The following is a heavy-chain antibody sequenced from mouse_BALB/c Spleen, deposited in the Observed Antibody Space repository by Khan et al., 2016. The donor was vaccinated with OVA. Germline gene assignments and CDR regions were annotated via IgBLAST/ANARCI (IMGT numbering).Heavy chain of an antibody. J-gene: IGHJ2*01. Sequence: QVRLQQSGPELVKPGSSMKMSCRASGYTFTDYVINWVKQRAGQGLEWIGQIFPGSGDTYYNEQFKVKATLTADKSSNTVYMQLSSLTSEDSAVYFCARLGYGSLVYWGQGTTLTVSS. D-gene: IGHD1-1*01. CDR1: GYTFTDYV. CDR2: IFPGSGDT. CDR3: ARLGYGSLVY. V-gene: IGHV1-77*01.